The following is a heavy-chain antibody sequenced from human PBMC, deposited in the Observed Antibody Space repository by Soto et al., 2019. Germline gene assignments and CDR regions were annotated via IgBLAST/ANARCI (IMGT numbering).Heavy chain of an antibody. Sequence: AVQVSCQASGGTFSSYAIICVRQAPGQGLEWMGGIIPIFGTANYAQKFQGRVTITADESTSTAYMELSSLRSEDTAVYYCARKDTATTSYYYGMDVWGQGTTVTVSS. CDR3: ARKDTATTSYYYGMDV. V-gene: IGHV1-69*13. CDR2: IIPIFGTA. D-gene: IGHD5-18*01. CDR1: GGTFSSYA. J-gene: IGHJ6*02.